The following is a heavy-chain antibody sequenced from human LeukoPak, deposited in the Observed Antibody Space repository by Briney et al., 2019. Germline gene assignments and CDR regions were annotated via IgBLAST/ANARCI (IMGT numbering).Heavy chain of an antibody. Sequence: SETLSLTCAVSGGSISSSNWWSWARQPPGKGLEWIGEIYHSGSTNYNPSLKSRVTISVDKSKNQFSLKLSSVTAADTAVYYCARGAVGYSYGSLWYWGQGTLVTVSS. CDR3: ARGAVGYSYGSLWY. J-gene: IGHJ4*02. V-gene: IGHV4-4*02. D-gene: IGHD5-18*01. CDR2: IYHSGST. CDR1: GGSISSSNW.